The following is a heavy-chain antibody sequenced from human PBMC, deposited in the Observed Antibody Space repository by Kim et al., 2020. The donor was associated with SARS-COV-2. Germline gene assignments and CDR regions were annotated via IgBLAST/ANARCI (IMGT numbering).Heavy chain of an antibody. D-gene: IGHD6-13*01. Sequence: SQTLSLTCAVSGAYITCFYWTWIRQPAGKGLEWIGRIYSSGDSNYNPSLTSRVSISVDRSRNQISLKLSSVTAADTAMYYCGRGLIAAAGSWVVGYDWG. CDR2: IYSSGDS. V-gene: IGHV4-4*07. CDR1: GAYITCFY. CDR3: GRGLIAAAGSWVVGYD. J-gene: IGHJ1*01.